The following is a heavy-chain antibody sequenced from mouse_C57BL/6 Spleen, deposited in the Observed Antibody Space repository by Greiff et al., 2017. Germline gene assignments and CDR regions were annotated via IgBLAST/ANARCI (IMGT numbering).Heavy chain of an antibody. CDR2: IYPGDGDT. Sequence: VQLQQSGPELVKPGASVKISCEASGYAFSSSWMNWVKQRPGKGLEWIGRIYPGDGDTNYNGKFKGTATLTADQSSSTAYMQLSILTSEDSAVYFCARDYYGSAFAYWGQGTLVTVSA. CDR1: GYAFSSSW. D-gene: IGHD1-1*01. CDR3: ARDYYGSAFAY. V-gene: IGHV1-82*01. J-gene: IGHJ3*01.